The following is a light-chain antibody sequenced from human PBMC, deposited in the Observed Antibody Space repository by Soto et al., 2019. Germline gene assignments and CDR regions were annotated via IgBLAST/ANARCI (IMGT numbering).Light chain of an antibody. V-gene: IGKV1-5*01. CDR1: QSVSIW. J-gene: IGKJ1*01. Sequence: DIQMTQSPSTLSASVGDRVTFTCRASQSVSIWWAWYQQKPGKAPKLLLSGASTLESGVPSRFSGSGSGTAFPLTSSSLQPDDFATYYCQQYKNYLPVGQGTKGAIK. CDR2: GAS. CDR3: QQYKNYLP.